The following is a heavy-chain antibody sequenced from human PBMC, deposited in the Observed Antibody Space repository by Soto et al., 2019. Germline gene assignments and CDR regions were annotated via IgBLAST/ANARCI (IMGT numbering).Heavy chain of an antibody. CDR1: GGAFSGYY. CDR2: INHSGST. J-gene: IGHJ4*02. D-gene: IGHD3-3*01. V-gene: IGHV4-34*01. CDR3: ARVPLYYDCWSGSSGGYFDY. Sequence: PSETLCLTCAVSGGAFSGYYWSWIRQPPGKGLEWIGEINHSGSTNYNPSLKSRVTRSVDTSKNQFSLKLSSVTAADTAVYYCARVPLYYDCWSGSSGGYFDYWGQGTLVTVSS.